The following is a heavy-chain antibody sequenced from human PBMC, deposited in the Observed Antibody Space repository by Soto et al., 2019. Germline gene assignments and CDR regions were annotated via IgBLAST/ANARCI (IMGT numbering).Heavy chain of an antibody. CDR1: GGSISSYY. CDR3: ARGYYDFWSGSYDAFNI. D-gene: IGHD3-3*01. V-gene: IGHV4-59*01. Sequence: SETLSLTCTVSGGSISSYYWSWIRKPPGKGLEWIGYIYYSGSTNYNPSLKSRVTISVDTSKNQFSLKLSSVTAADTAVYYCARGYYDFWSGSYDAFNIWGQGTMVTVSS. CDR2: IYYSGST. J-gene: IGHJ3*02.